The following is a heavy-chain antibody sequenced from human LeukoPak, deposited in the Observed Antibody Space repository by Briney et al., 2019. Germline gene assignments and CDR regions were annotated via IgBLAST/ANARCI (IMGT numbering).Heavy chain of an antibody. CDR1: GGSISSYY. V-gene: IGHV4-59*08. J-gene: IGHJ4*02. Sequence: SVTLSLTCTVSGGSISSYYWSWIRQPPGKGLEWIGYIYYSGSTNYTPSLKSRVTISVDTSKNQFSLKLSSVTAADTAVYYCARHHSSGSPFDYWGQGTLVTVSS. CDR2: IYYSGST. D-gene: IGHD3-22*01. CDR3: ARHHSSGSPFDY.